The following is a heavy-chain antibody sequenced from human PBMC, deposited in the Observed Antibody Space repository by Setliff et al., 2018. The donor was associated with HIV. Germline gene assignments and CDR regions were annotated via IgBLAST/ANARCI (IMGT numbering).Heavy chain of an antibody. J-gene: IGHJ2*01. CDR1: GYTLSSYW. Sequence: HGESLKISCKASGYTLSSYWIGWVRQRPGKGLEWMGIINPGDSDNRYSPSFQGQVTISADKSISTAYLQWSSLKASDTAMYYCARHGYYDTSGAWYFDLWGPGTLVTVSS. CDR3: ARHGYYDTSGAWYFDL. D-gene: IGHD3-22*01. CDR2: INPGDSDN. V-gene: IGHV5-51*01.